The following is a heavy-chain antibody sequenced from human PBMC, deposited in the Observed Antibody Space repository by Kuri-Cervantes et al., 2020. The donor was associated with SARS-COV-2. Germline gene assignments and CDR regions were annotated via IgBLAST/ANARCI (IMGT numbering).Heavy chain of an antibody. CDR1: GFTFSSYA. CDR3: ARQGYCSGGSCYSGAMDV. CDR2: ISGSGGST. Sequence: GGSLRLSCAASGFTFSSYAMSWVRQAPGKGLEWVSAISGSGGSTYYADSVKGRFTISRDNSKNTLYLQMNSLRAEDTAVYYCARQGYCSGGSCYSGAMDVWGQGTTVTVSS. V-gene: IGHV3-23*01. D-gene: IGHD2-15*01. J-gene: IGHJ6*02.